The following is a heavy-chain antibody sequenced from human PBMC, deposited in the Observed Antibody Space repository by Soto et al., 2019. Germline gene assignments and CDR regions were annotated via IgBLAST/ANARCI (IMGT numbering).Heavy chain of an antibody. Sequence: VQLVESGGGLVQPGGSLRLSCAASGFTFSKHWMHWVRQAPGKGLVWVARINSDASDTASADSVKGRFTISRDNAKDTLYLQMNSLRIEDTAVYYCALEELYVANFDYWGQGTPVTVSS. J-gene: IGHJ4*02. CDR2: INSDASDT. D-gene: IGHD1-26*01. CDR3: ALEELYVANFDY. V-gene: IGHV3-74*01. CDR1: GFTFSKHW.